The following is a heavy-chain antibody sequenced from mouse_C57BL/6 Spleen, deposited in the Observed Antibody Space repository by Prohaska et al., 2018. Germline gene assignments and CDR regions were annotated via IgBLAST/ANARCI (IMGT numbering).Heavy chain of an antibody. CDR2: INPYNGGT. CDR1: GYTFTDYY. J-gene: IGHJ3*01. V-gene: IGHV1-19*01. Sequence: EVQLQQSGPVLVKPGASVKMSCKASGYTFTDYYMNWVKQSHGKSLEWIGVINPYNGGTSYNQKFKGKATLTVDKSSSTADMELNSLTSEDSAVYYCARSADYDVWFAYWGQGTLVTVSA. D-gene: IGHD2-4*01. CDR3: ARSADYDVWFAY.